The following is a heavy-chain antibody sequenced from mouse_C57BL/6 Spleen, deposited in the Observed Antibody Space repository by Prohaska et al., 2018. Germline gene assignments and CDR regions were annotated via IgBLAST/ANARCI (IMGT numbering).Heavy chain of an antibody. J-gene: IGHJ3*01. Sequence: EVKLEESGGGLVQPGGSMKLSCVASGFTFSNYWMNLVRQSPEKGLEWVAQIRLKSDNYATHYAESVKGRFTISRDDSKSSVYLQMNNLRAEDTGIYYCTGGNWAWFAYWGQGTLVTVSA. CDR1: GFTFSNYW. CDR2: IRLKSDNYAT. V-gene: IGHV6-3*01. CDR3: TGGNWAWFAY. D-gene: IGHD4-1*01.